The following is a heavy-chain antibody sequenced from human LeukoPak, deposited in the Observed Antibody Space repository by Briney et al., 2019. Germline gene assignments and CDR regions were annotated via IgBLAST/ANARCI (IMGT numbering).Heavy chain of an antibody. V-gene: IGHV1-18*01. D-gene: IGHD2-2*02. CDR1: GYTFTSYG. CDR3: ARARGCSSASCYTNWFDP. J-gene: IGHJ5*02. CDR2: ISAYNGNT. Sequence: GASVKVSCKASGYTFTSYGISWVRQAPGQGLEWMGWISAYNGNTQYAQKFQGRVTLTTDTSTSTVYMELRSLRSDDTAVYYCARARGCSSASCYTNWFDPWGQGTLVTVSS.